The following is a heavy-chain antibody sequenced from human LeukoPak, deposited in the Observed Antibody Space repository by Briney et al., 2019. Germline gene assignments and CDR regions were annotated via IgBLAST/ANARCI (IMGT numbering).Heavy chain of an antibody. Sequence: SGTLSLTCTVSGGSISSYYWSWIRQPPGKGLEWIGYIYYSGSTNYNPSLKSRVTISVDTSKNHFSLKLSSVTAADTAVYYCARGSSRGWFDPWGQGTLVTVSS. CDR3: ARGSSRGWFDP. V-gene: IGHV4-59*01. CDR2: IYYSGST. CDR1: GGSISSYY. J-gene: IGHJ5*02.